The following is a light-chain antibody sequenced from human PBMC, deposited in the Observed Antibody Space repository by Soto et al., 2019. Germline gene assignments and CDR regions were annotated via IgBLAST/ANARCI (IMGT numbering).Light chain of an antibody. CDR1: STDVGNYNL. CDR2: DVS. CDR3: CSYAGSYTLGV. J-gene: IGLJ1*01. V-gene: IGLV2-11*01. Sequence: QSALTQPASVSGSPGQSITISCTGGSTDVGNYNLVSWYQQHPGTAPKLIIYDVSKRPSGVPDRFSGSKSGNTASLTISGLQAEDEADYYCCSYAGSYTLGVFGTGTKVTVL.